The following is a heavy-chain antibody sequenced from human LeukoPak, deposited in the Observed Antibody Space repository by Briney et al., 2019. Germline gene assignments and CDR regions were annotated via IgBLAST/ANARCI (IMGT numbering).Heavy chain of an antibody. CDR2: IYYSGST. CDR3: ASRRLLRSLEDYFDY. J-gene: IGHJ4*02. Sequence: SETLSLTCTVSGGSISGSSYYWGWIRQPPGKGPEWIGSIYYSGSTYYNPSLKSRVTISVDTSKNQFSLKLSSVTAADTAVYYCASRRLLRSLEDYFDYWGQGTLVTVSS. D-gene: IGHD2-21*01. V-gene: IGHV4-39*01. CDR1: GGSISGSSYY.